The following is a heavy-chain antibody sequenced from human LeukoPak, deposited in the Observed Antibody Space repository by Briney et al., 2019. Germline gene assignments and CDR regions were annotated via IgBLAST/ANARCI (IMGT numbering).Heavy chain of an antibody. CDR2: IYYSGST. CDR3: VRQKITTSDY. CDR1: GGSISSSSYY. Sequence: PSETLSLTCTVSGGSISSSSYYWGWIRQPPGKGLEWIGSIYYSGSTYYNPSLKSRLTISVDTPKNQFSLQLSSVTAADTAVYYCVRQKITTSDYWGQGSMVTVSS. V-gene: IGHV4-39*01. J-gene: IGHJ4*02. D-gene: IGHD4-11*01.